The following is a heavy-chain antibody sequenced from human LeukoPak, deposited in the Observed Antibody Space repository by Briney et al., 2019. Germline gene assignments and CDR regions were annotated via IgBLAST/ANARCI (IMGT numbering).Heavy chain of an antibody. Sequence: ASVKVSCKASGYTFTGYYMHWVRQAPGQGLEWMGWINPNSGGTNYAQKFQGRVTMTRDTSISTAYMELSRLRSDDTAVYYCASRGYCSSTSCQPGYYYYMDVWGKGTTVTVSS. CDR2: INPNSGGT. V-gene: IGHV1-2*02. CDR1: GYTFTGYY. CDR3: ASRGYCSSTSCQPGYYYYMDV. J-gene: IGHJ6*03. D-gene: IGHD2-2*01.